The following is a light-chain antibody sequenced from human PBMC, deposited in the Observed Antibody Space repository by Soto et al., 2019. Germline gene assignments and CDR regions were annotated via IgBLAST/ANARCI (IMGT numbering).Light chain of an antibody. CDR1: QSVSSNF. CDR3: QQYYTTPST. CDR2: AAS. V-gene: IGKV3-20*01. J-gene: IGKJ5*01. Sequence: EIVLTQSPGTLSLSPGERATLSCRASQSVSSNFLAWFQQKPGQAPRLLIYAASSRATGIPDRFSGSGSGTDFTLTITSLQAQDVAIYYCQQYYTTPSTFGQGTRLEIK.